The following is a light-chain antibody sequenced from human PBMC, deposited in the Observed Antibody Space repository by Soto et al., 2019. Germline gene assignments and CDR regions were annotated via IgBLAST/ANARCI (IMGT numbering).Light chain of an antibody. CDR3: LQDYNYPLT. Sequence: AIQMTQSPSSLSASLGDRVTITCRASQGIRNALGWYQQKPGKAPKLLIYDASSLQSGVPSRFSGSGSGTEFTLTISSLQPEDFATYYCLQDYNYPLTFGRGTKVEIK. CDR1: QGIRNA. V-gene: IGKV1-6*01. CDR2: DAS. J-gene: IGKJ1*01.